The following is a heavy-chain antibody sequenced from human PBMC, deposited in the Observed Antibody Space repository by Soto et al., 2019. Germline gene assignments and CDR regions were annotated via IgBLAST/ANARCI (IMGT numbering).Heavy chain of an antibody. V-gene: IGHV4-30-4*01. CDR2: IYYSGST. CDR1: GGSISSGDYY. Sequence: QVQLQESGPGLVKPSQTLSLTCTVSGGSISSGDYYWSWIRQPPGKGLEWIGYIYYSGSTYYNPSLKSRVTISVDTSKNQFSLKLSSVTAVDTAVYYCARTYYYDSRGYSSNWYFGLWGRGTLVTVSS. D-gene: IGHD3-22*01. CDR3: ARTYYYDSRGYSSNWYFGL. J-gene: IGHJ2*01.